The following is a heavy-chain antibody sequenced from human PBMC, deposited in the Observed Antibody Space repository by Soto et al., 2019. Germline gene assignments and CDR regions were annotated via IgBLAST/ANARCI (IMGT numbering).Heavy chain of an antibody. Sequence: SLRLSCAASGFTFSNAWMSWVRQAPGKGLEWVGLIKSKTDGGTTDYAAPVKGRFTISRDDSKNTLYLQMNSLKTEDTAVYYCTGTIFGVAPDIWGQGTMVTVSS. D-gene: IGHD3-3*01. CDR3: TGTIFGVAPDI. CDR1: GFTFSNAW. J-gene: IGHJ3*02. V-gene: IGHV3-15*01. CDR2: IKSKTDGGTT.